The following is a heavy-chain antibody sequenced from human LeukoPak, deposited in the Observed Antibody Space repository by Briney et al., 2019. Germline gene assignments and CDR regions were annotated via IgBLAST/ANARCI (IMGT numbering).Heavy chain of an antibody. V-gene: IGHV4-59*11. Sequence: SETLSLTCTVSGGSISSHYWSWIRQPPGKGLEWIGYIYYRGSTNYNPSFKSRVTISVDTSKNQFSLKLSSVTAADTAVYYCAGETTVGKILDYWGQGTLVTVSS. CDR3: AGETTVGKILDY. CDR2: IYYRGST. J-gene: IGHJ4*02. D-gene: IGHD4-11*01. CDR1: GGSISSHY.